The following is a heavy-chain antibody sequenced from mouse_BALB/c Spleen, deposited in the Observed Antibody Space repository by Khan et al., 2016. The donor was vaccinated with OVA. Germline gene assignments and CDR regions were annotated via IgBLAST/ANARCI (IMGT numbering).Heavy chain of an antibody. Sequence: EVQLQESGPGLVKPSQSLSLTCTVTGYSITSDYAWNWIRQFPGNKLEWMGYISSSGSTNYNPALKSRISITRDTSKNQFFLQLNSVTTEDTATYYGARDVSRYTCAMDYWGQGTSVTVSS. V-gene: IGHV3-2*02. CDR2: ISSSGST. CDR1: GYSITSDYA. CDR3: ARDVSRYTCAMDY. J-gene: IGHJ4*01.